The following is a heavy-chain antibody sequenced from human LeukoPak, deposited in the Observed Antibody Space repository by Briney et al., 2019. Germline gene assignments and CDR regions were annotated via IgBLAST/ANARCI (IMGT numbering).Heavy chain of an antibody. CDR2: IYTSGST. J-gene: IGHJ5*02. V-gene: IGHV4-4*07. Sequence: SETLSLTCTVSGGSISSYHWSWIRQPAGKGLEWIGRIYTSGSTNYSPSLKSRVTISVDKSKNQFSLKLSSVTAADTAVYYCATQYYYGSGYPFDPWGQGTLVTVSS. CDR1: GGSISSYH. CDR3: ATQYYYGSGYPFDP. D-gene: IGHD3-10*01.